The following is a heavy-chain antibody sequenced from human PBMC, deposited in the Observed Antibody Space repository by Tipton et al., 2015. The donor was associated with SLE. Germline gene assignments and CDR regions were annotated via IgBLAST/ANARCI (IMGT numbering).Heavy chain of an antibody. CDR2: IYHSGST. Sequence: TLSLTCAVSGYSISSGYYWGWIRQPPGKGLEWIGRIYHSGSTYYNPSLKSRVTISVDTSKNQFSLKLSSVTAADTAVYYCARRGADDAFDIWGQGTMVTVSS. V-gene: IGHV4-38-2*01. J-gene: IGHJ3*02. D-gene: IGHD1-26*01. CDR3: ARRGADDAFDI. CDR1: GYSISSGYY.